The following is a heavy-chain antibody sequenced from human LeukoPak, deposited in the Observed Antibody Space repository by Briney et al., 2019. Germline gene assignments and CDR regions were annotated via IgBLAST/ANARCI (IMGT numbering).Heavy chain of an antibody. J-gene: IGHJ6*02. CDR2: SYYSGRT. CDR1: GGSISSGGYY. D-gene: IGHD3-10*01. Sequence: TSQTLSLTCTVSGGSISSGGYYWRWIRQHPGKGLEWIGYSYYSGRTYYNPSLKSRVTISVDTSKNQFSLQLSSVTAADTAVYYCARDPMVRGVTKSDYYYYGMDVWGQGTTVSVSS. V-gene: IGHV4-31*03. CDR3: ARDPMVRGVTKSDYYYYGMDV.